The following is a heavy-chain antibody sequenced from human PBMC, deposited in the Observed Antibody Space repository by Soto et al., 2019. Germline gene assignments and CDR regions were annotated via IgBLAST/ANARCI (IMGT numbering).Heavy chain of an antibody. CDR1: GFTFSSYW. CDR3: ARGDGQSERPDPFGI. CDR2: IKQDGSEK. V-gene: IGHV3-7*01. Sequence: PGGSLRLSCGASGFTFSSYWMSWVRQAPAKGLEWVANIKQDGSEKYYLDSVKGRFTLSKENPKTPLYLQRNSLRAEDTPVSYCARGDGQSERPDPFGIRCKCKIVTV. D-gene: IGHD1-26*01. J-gene: IGHJ3*02.